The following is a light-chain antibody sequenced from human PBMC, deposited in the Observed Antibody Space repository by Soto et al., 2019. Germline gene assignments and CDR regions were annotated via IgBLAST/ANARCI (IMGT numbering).Light chain of an antibody. V-gene: IGKV1-39*01. Sequence: DIPVTTSPFTLPAFVGERVAITCRASQGISSYLAWYQQKPGKAPKLLIYAASTLQSGVPSRFSGSGSGTEFTLTISSLRPEDFATYYCQQSYSSPPTFGQGTKVDI. J-gene: IGKJ1*01. CDR3: QQSYSSPPT. CDR1: QGISSY. CDR2: AAS.